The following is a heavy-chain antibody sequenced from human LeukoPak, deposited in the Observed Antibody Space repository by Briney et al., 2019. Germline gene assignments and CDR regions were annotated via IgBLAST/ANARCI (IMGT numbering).Heavy chain of an antibody. J-gene: IGHJ4*02. Sequence: GGSLILSCAASGFSFSSYSMNWVRHAPGKGLEWVSSISSSSSYIYYADSVKGRFTNSRDNGKHSLYLQMNSLSGQETVVYYCARDSTGREADGLWGQGTLDSLPS. CDR1: GFSFSSYS. CDR2: ISSSSSYI. V-gene: IGHV3-21*06. CDR3: ARDSTGREADGL. D-gene: IGHD2-2*01.